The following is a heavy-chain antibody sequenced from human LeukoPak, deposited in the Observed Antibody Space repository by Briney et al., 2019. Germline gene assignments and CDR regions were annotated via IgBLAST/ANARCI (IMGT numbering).Heavy chain of an antibody. CDR3: ARRLYSSSWSSFDY. J-gene: IGHJ4*02. D-gene: IGHD6-13*01. CDR1: GFTVSSNY. CDR2: IYSGGST. V-gene: IGHV3-53*01. Sequence: GGSLRLSXAASGFTVSSNYMSWVRQAPGKGLGWVSVIYSGGSTYYADSVKGRFTISTDNSKNTLYLQMNSLRAEDTAVYYCARRLYSSSWSSFDYWGQGTLVTVSS.